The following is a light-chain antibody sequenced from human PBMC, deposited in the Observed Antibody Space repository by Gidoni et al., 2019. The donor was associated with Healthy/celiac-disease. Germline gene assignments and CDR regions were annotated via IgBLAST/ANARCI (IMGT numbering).Light chain of an antibody. CDR1: QSVLYSSNNKNY. CDR2: WAS. J-gene: IGKJ3*01. V-gene: IGKV4-1*01. CDR3: QQYYSAPFT. Sequence: IVMTQSPDSLTVSLGERATINCKSSQSVLYSSNNKNYLAWYQQKPGQPPKLLIYWASTRESGVHDRFSGSGSGTDFTLTISSLQAEDVAVYYCQQYYSAPFTFGPGTKVEIK.